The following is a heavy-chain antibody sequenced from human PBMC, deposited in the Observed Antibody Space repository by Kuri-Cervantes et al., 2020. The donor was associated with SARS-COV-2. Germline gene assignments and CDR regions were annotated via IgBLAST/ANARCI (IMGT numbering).Heavy chain of an antibody. Sequence: GESLKISCAASGFTFSNAWMSWVRQAPGKGLEWVSSISSSSSYIYYADSVKGRFTISRDNAKNSLYLQMNSLRAEDTAVYYCARDRGLYGGSYPRDYWGQGTLVTVSS. CDR3: ARDRGLYGGSYPRDY. D-gene: IGHD1-26*01. CDR1: GFTFSNAW. V-gene: IGHV3-21*01. J-gene: IGHJ4*02. CDR2: ISSSSSYI.